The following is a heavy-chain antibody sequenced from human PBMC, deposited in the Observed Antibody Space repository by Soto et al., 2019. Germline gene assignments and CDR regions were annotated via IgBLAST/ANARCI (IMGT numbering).Heavy chain of an antibody. J-gene: IGHJ5*02. V-gene: IGHV1-2*02. D-gene: IGHD4-17*01. Sequence: ASVNVSCKDSGYSFTDYYMHWIRQAPGQGLEWMGWIAPHRDGTEFAQKFQGRITLTGDTSTRTAYMELKGLTSADTVVYFCARGLYGANAFDIWGQGTVVTVSS. CDR1: GYSFTDYY. CDR3: ARGLYGANAFDI. CDR2: IAPHRDGT.